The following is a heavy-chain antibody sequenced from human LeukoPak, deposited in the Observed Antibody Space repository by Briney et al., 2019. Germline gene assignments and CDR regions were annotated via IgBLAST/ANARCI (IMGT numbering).Heavy chain of an antibody. CDR1: GFSFSSYN. CDR2: TCNHGNDQ. Sequence: GGSLRLSCAASGFSFSSYNMHWVRQAPGKGLEWVGFTCNHGNDQDYADSVKGRFTISRDNSKNTLYLQMNSLRAEDTAVYYCAKDSGGGDCAFDYWGQGTLVTVSS. J-gene: IGHJ4*02. D-gene: IGHD2-21*02. V-gene: IGHV3-30*02. CDR3: AKDSGGGDCAFDY.